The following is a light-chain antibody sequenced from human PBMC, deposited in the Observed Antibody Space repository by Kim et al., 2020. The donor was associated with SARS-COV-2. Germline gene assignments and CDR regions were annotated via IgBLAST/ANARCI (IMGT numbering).Light chain of an antibody. CDR3: QHFHSYPIT. CDR1: QGIRNV. CDR2: SDS. Sequence: ASVGDSVTITCRASQGIRNVLAWYQQKPGKPPTLLIYSDSSLQSGIPSRFSGSGSGTDFTLTISSLQPEDFATYYCQHFHSYPITFGQGTRLEIK. V-gene: IGKV1-13*02. J-gene: IGKJ5*01.